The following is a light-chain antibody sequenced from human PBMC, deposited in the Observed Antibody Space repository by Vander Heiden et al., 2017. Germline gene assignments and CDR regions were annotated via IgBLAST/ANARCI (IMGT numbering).Light chain of an antibody. V-gene: IGKV1D-12*01. CDR2: AAS. J-gene: IGKJ4*01. Sequence: DIQMTQSPSSVSASVVDSVTSTCRASQDISSWLAWYQQKPRMAPKLLLFAASSLQSGVPSRFSGSGSGTDFTLTINSLQPEDFATYYCQQANSFPLLTFGGGTKVEI. CDR3: QQANSFPLLT. CDR1: QDISSW.